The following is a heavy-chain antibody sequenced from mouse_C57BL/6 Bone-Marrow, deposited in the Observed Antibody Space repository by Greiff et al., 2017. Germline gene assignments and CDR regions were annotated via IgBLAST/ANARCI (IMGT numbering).Heavy chain of an antibody. CDR1: GYTFPIYW. D-gene: IGHD2-10*01. CDR2: IYPGSGST. CDR3: ATTYYLCYFDV. J-gene: IGHJ1*03. V-gene: IGHV1-55*01. Sequence: QVQLQQPGAGLVKPGASVKMSCKASGYTFPIYWITWVKQRHGQGLEWIGDIYPGSGSTNYNEKFKSKATLTVDTSSSTAYMQLSSLTSEDSAVYYCATTYYLCYFDVWGTGTTVTVSS.